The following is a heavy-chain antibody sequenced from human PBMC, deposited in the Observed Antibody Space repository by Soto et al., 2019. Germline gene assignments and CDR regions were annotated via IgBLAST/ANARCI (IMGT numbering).Heavy chain of an antibody. Sequence: QAQLVQSGAEVKKPGASVKVSCKASGYTFTSYDISWVRQATGQGLEWMGWMNPNSGNTDYAQKFQGRVNMTRDTSINTAYMELSSLRSDDTAVYFCARGVPPRDYWGQGSQVTVSS. D-gene: IGHD3-10*02. V-gene: IGHV1-8*01. J-gene: IGHJ4*01. CDR3: ARGVPPRDY. CDR2: MNPNSGNT. CDR1: GYTFTSYD.